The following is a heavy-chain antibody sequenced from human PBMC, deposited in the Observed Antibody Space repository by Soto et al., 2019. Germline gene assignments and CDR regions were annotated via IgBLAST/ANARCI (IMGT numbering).Heavy chain of an antibody. J-gene: IGHJ4*02. CDR1: GFSLSTSGVG. D-gene: IGHD3-22*01. V-gene: IGHV2-5*01. Sequence: QITLKESGPTLVKPTQTLTLTCTFSGFSLSTSGVGVGWIRQPPGKALEWLALIYWNDDKRYSPSLKSRLTITEDTSKNQVVLTVTNMDPVDTATYYCAHQPDSSGYYFPFDYGGQGTLGTVSS. CDR2: IYWNDDK. CDR3: AHQPDSSGYYFPFDY.